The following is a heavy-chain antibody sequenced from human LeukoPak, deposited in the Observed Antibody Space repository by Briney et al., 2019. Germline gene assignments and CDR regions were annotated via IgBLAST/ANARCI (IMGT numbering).Heavy chain of an antibody. CDR3: ARLYWRLGELKFDP. V-gene: IGHV4-34*01. Sequence: SETLSLTCAVYGGSFSGYYWSWIRQPPGKGLEWIGEINHSGSTTYNPSLKSRVTISVDTSKNQFSLKLSSVTAADTAVYYCARLYWRLGELKFDPWGQGTLVTVSS. CDR1: GGSFSGYY. J-gene: IGHJ5*02. D-gene: IGHD3-16*01. CDR2: INHSGST.